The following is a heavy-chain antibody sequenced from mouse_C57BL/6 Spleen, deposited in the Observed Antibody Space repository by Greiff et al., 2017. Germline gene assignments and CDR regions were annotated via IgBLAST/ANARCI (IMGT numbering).Heavy chain of an antibody. Sequence: VQLVESGPGLVQPSQSLSITCTVSGFSLTSYGVHWVRQSPGKGLEWLGVIWSGGSTDYNAAFISRLSISKDNSKSQVFFKMNSLQADDTAIYYCATLTTGFAYWGQGTLVTVSA. CDR2: IWSGGST. CDR1: GFSLTSYG. V-gene: IGHV2-2*01. CDR3: ATLTTGFAY. J-gene: IGHJ3*01. D-gene: IGHD1-1*01.